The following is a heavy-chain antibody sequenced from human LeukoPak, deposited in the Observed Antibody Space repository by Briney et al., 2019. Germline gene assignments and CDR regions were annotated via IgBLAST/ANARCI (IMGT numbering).Heavy chain of an antibody. CDR2: ISGSGGST. J-gene: IGHJ3*02. CDR1: GFTFSSYA. Sequence: GASLRHSCAASGFTFSSYAMSWVRQAPGKGLEWVSAISGSGGSTYHADSVKGRFTISRDNSKNTLYLQMNSLRAEDTAAYYCAKGLKREDAFDIWGQGTMVTVSS. V-gene: IGHV3-23*01. CDR3: AKGLKREDAFDI. D-gene: IGHD1-26*01.